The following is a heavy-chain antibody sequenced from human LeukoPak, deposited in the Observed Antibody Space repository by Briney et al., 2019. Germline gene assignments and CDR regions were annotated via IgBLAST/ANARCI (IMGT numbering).Heavy chain of an antibody. V-gene: IGHV4-59*01. CDR1: GGSIRSYY. D-gene: IGHD4-11*01. Sequence: SETLSLTCTVSGGSIRSYYWSWIRQPPAKALERIGYIYYSGSTNYNPSLKGRVTISVDTSKNQFSLKLSSVTAADTAVYYCARVSMTAVSYYFDYWGQGTLVTVSS. J-gene: IGHJ4*02. CDR2: IYYSGST. CDR3: ARVSMTAVSYYFDY.